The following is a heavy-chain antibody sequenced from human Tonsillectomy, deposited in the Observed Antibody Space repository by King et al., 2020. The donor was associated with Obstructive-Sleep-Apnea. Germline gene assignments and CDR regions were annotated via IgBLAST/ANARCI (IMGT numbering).Heavy chain of an antibody. Sequence: VQLVESGGGLVQPGRSLRLSCAASGFTFDDYAMHWVRQAPGKGLEWVSGISWNSGSIGYADSVKGRFTISRDNAKNSLYLQMNSLRAEDTALYYCAKDTPWGGYCSSTSCYEPKGMDVWGQGTTVTVSS. V-gene: IGHV3-9*01. D-gene: IGHD2-2*01. CDR2: ISWNSGSI. CDR3: AKDTPWGGYCSSTSCYEPKGMDV. J-gene: IGHJ6*02. CDR1: GFTFDDYA.